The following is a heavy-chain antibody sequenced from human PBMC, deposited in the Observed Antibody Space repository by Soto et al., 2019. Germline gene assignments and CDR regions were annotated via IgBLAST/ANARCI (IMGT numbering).Heavy chain of an antibody. CDR1: GGSFSGYY. CDR2: INHSGST. V-gene: IGHV4-34*01. D-gene: IGHD2-2*02. J-gene: IGHJ4*02. CDR3: ASSQPGVVVPAAIVY. Sequence: QVQLQQWGAGLLKPSETLSLTCAVYGGSFSGYYWSWIRQPPGKGLEWIGKINHSGSTNYNPSLTNRVTIXXDXSXXQFSLKLSSVTAADTAVYYCASSQPGVVVPAAIVYWGQGTLVTVSS.